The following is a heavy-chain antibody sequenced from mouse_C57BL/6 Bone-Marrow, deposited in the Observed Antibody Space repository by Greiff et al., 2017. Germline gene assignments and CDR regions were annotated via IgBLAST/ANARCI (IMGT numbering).Heavy chain of an antibody. CDR2: ISSGSSTI. CDR1: GFTFSDYG. Sequence: EVQGVQSGGGLVKPGGSVKLSCAASGFTFSDYGMHWVRQGPEKGLEWVAYISSGSSTIYYADTVKGRFTITRDNAKNTLFLQMTRLRSEDTAMYYCAKYDYGSSYDYYAIDYWGQGTSVTVSS. D-gene: IGHD1-1*01. CDR3: AKYDYGSSYDYYAIDY. J-gene: IGHJ4*01. V-gene: IGHV5-17*01.